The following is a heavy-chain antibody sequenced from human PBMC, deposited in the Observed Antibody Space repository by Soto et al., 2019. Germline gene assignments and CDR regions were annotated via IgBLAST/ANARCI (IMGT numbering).Heavy chain of an antibody. V-gene: IGHV1-8*01. J-gene: IGHJ4*02. CDR3: AGALPVVTYYFDY. CDR2: MNPNSGNT. CDR1: GYTFTSYD. Sequence: ASVKVSCKASGYTFTSYDINWVRQATGQGLEWMGWMNPNSGNTGYAQKFQGRVTMTRNTSISTAYMELSSLRSEDTAVYYCAGALPVVTYYFDYWGQGTLVTVSS. D-gene: IGHD4-4*01.